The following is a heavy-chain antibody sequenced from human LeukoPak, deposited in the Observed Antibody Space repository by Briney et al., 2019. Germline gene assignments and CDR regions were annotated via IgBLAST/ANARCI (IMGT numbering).Heavy chain of an antibody. CDR2: ISGSSTYT. CDR1: GFTFSDSY. V-gene: IGHV3-11*06. Sequence: GGSLRLSCASSGFTFSDSYMSWIRQAPGKGLEWVSHISGSSTYTNYADSVKGRFTISRDNANNSLYLQMNSLTAEDTAVFYCARVGSRGYYFDYWGQGTLVSVSS. J-gene: IGHJ4*02. D-gene: IGHD1-26*01. CDR3: ARVGSRGYYFDY.